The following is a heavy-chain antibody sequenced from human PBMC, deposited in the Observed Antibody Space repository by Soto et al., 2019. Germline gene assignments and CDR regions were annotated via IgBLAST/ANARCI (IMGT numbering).Heavy chain of an antibody. CDR3: ARDPAVNSNYIDY. J-gene: IGHJ4*02. V-gene: IGHV3-11*01. Sequence: PGGSLRLSCAASGFTFSDYYMSWIRQAPGKGLEWVSYISSSGSTIYYADSVKGRFTISRDNAKNSLYLQMNSLRAEDTAVYYCARDPAVNSNYIDYWGQGTLVTVSS. CDR2: ISSSGSTI. D-gene: IGHD4-4*01. CDR1: GFTFSDYY.